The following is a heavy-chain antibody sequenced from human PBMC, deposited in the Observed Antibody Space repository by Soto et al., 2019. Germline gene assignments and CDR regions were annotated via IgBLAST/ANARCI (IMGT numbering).Heavy chain of an antibody. CDR1: GGSFSGYY. D-gene: IGHD3-10*01. V-gene: IGHV4-34*01. J-gene: IGHJ4*02. Sequence: QVQLQQWGAGLLKPSETLSLTCAVYGGSFSGYYWSWIRQPPGKGLEWIGEINHSGSTNYNPSRKSRVAISVDTSKNQFSLKLSSVTAADTAVYYCARARRITMVRGVNADYWGQGTMVTVSS. CDR2: INHSGST. CDR3: ARARRITMVRGVNADY.